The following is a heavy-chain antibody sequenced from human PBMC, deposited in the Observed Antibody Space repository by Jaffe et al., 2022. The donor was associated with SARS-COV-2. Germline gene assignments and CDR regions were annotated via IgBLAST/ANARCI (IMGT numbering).Heavy chain of an antibody. CDR1: GFTFSSYS. J-gene: IGHJ4*02. V-gene: IGHV3-21*01. CDR2: ISSSSSYI. D-gene: IGHD3-22*01. Sequence: EVQLVESGGGLVKPGGSLRLSCAASGFTFSSYSMNWVRQAPGKGLEWVSSISSSSSYIYYADSVKGRFTISRDNAKNSLYLQMNSLRAEDTAVYYCARGDGYHYYYDSSGYLGFFDYWGQGTLVTVSS. CDR3: ARGDGYHYYYDSSGYLGFFDY.